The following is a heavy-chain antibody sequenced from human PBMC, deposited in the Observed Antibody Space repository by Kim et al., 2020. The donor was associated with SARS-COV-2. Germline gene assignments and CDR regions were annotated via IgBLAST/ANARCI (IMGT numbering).Heavy chain of an antibody. D-gene: IGHD2-2*01. CDR2: IKQDGSEK. CDR1: GFTFSSYW. Sequence: GGSLRLSCAASGFTFSSYWMSWVRQAPGKGLEWVANIKQDGSEKYYVDSVKGRFTISRDNAKNSLYLQMNSLRAEDTAVYYCARDMIVVVPAAIGVSDDAFDIWGQGTMVTVSS. CDR3: ARDMIVVVPAAIGVSDDAFDI. V-gene: IGHV3-7*03. J-gene: IGHJ3*02.